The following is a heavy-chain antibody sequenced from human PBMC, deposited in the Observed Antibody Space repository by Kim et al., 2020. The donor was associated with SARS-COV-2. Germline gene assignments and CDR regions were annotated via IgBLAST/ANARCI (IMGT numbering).Heavy chain of an antibody. J-gene: IGHJ4*02. CDR3: AKATDFHYYDSSGYYY. V-gene: IGHV3-9*01. Sequence: SVKGRSTNSRDNAKNSLYLQINSLIAEDTALYYCAKATDFHYYDSSGYYYWGQGTLVTVSS. D-gene: IGHD3-22*01.